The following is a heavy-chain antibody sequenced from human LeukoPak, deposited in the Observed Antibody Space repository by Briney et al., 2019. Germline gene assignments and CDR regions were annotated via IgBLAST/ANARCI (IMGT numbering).Heavy chain of an antibody. J-gene: IGHJ6*03. CDR2: IYTSGST. CDR3: ARVDNYYDSSGYYSYYYYYYMDV. D-gene: IGHD3-22*01. Sequence: PSETLSLTCTVSGGSISGGSYYWSWIRQPAGKGLEWIGRIYTSGSTNYNPSLKCRVTISVDTSKNQFSLKLSSVTAADTAVYYCARVDNYYDSSGYYSYYYYYYMDVWGKGTTVTVSS. V-gene: IGHV4-61*02. CDR1: GGSISGGSYY.